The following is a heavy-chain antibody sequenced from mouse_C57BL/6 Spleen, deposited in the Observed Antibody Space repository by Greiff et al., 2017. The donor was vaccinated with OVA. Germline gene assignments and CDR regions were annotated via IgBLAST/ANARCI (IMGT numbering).Heavy chain of an antibody. CDR2: IYPGDGDT. D-gene: IGHD2-5*01. J-gene: IGHJ2*01. V-gene: IGHV1-82*01. CDR1: GYAFSSSW. CDR3: ARNYYSNYEDYFDY. Sequence: QVQLKQSGPELVKPGASVKISCKASGYAFSSSWMNWVKQRPGKGLEWIGRIYPGDGDTNYNGKFKGKATLTADKSSSTAYMQLSSLTSEDSAVYFCARNYYSNYEDYFDYWGQGTTLTVSS.